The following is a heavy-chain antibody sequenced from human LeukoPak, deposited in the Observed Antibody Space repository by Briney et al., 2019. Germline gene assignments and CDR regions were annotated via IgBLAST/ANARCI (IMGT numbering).Heavy chain of an antibody. D-gene: IGHD4-23*01. V-gene: IGHV4-30-4*01. CDR1: GGSISSGDYY. Sequence: PSETQSLTCTVSGGSISSGDYYWSWIRQPPGKGLEWIGYIYYSGSTYYNPSFKSRVTISVDTSKNQFSLKLSSVTAADTAVYYCARDLLNEGNHLDYWGQGTLVTVSS. CDR3: ARDLLNEGNHLDY. J-gene: IGHJ4*02. CDR2: IYYSGST.